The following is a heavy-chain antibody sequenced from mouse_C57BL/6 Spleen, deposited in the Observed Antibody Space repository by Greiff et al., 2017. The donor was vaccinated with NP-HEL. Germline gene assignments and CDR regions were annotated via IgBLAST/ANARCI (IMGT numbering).Heavy chain of an antibody. D-gene: IGHD1-1*01. J-gene: IGHJ2*01. CDR3: ARDYGSSHPYFDY. Sequence: QVHVKQSGAELVKPGASVKMSCKASGYTFTSYWITWVKQRPGQGLEWIGDIYPGSGSTNYNEKFKSKATLTVDTSSSTAYMQLSSLTSEDSAVYYCARDYGSSHPYFDYWGQGTTLTVSS. V-gene: IGHV1-55*01. CDR1: GYTFTSYW. CDR2: IYPGSGST.